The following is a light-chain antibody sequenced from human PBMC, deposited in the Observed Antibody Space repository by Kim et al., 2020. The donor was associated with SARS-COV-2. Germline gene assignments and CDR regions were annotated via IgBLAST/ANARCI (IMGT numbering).Light chain of an antibody. V-gene: IGLV2-14*03. CDR2: DVT. CDR3: CSYTSSSTQV. CDR1: SGYVGCYNY. Sequence: GQSVTIAVTGTSGYVGCYNYVSWYQQHPGKAPKLMIYDVTDRPSGVSIRFSGSKSGNTASLTISGLQAEDEADYYCCSYTSSSTQVFGTGTKVTVL. J-gene: IGLJ1*01.